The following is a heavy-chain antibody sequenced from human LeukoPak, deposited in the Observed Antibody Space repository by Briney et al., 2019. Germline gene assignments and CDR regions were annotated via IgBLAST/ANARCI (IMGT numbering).Heavy chain of an antibody. J-gene: IGHJ4*02. V-gene: IGHV3-7*01. CDR3: ARECGGDCYGGLDY. D-gene: IGHD2-21*02. CDR2: IKQDGSEK. CDR1: GFTFSSYW. Sequence: GGSLRLSCAASGFTFSSYWMSWVRQAPGKGLEWVANIKQDGSEKYYVDSVKGRFTISRDNAKNSLYLQMNSLRAEDTAVYYCARECGGDCYGGLDYWGQGTLVTVSS.